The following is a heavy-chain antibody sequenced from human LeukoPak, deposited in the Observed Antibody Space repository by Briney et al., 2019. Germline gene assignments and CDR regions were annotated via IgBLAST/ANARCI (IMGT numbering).Heavy chain of an antibody. D-gene: IGHD2-2*01. V-gene: IGHV3-7*01. Sequence: GGSLRLSCAASGFTFSSYWMSWFRQAQGRGLEWVANIKEEGSEKYYVDSVKGRFTISRDNAKNSLYLQMNSLRAEDTAVYYCARADIVVVPAAYHYYYYYGMDVWGQGTTVTVSS. CDR3: ARADIVVVPAAYHYYYYYGMDV. CDR1: GFTFSSYW. J-gene: IGHJ6*02. CDR2: IKEEGSEK.